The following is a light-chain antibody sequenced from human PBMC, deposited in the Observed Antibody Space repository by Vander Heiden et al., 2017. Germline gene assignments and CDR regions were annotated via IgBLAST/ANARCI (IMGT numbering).Light chain of an antibody. V-gene: IGKV1-39*01. CDR1: QSIDSS. CDR3: QQGHSAPST. J-gene: IGKJ2*01. CDR2: TAD. Sequence: DIQMAKSPSFLSASIGDRATITCRARQSIDSSLNWIQQKPGKAPKLLIETADRLQSGVPARFTVSGSATEFTLTISSRQAEDFATYVCQQGHSAPSTFGQGTKVEMK.